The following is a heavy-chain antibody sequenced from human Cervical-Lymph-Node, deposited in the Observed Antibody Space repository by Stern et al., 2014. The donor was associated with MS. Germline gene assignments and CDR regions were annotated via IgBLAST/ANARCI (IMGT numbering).Heavy chain of an antibody. V-gene: IGHV5-51*01. J-gene: IGHJ4*02. CDR1: GYTFTSYW. D-gene: IGHD2-15*01. CDR2: IYSGDSDT. Sequence: EVQLEESGAEVKKPGESLKISCKGSGYTFTSYWIGWVRQMPGKGLEWMGIIYSGDSDTRSSPSFQGKVTISADTSINTAYLQWTGLKASDAAMYYCARRDSGGSFRHWGQGTLVTVSS. CDR3: ARRDSGGSFRH.